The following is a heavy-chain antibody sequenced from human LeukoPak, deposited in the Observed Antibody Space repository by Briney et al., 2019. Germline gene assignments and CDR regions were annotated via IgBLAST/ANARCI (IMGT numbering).Heavy chain of an antibody. Sequence: GRSLRLSCAASGFTFSSYGMHWVRQAPGKGLEWVAVISYDGSNKYYADSVKGRFTISRDNSKNTLYLQMNSLRAEDKAVYYCAALLRYFDWLLSGDAFDIWGQGTMVTVSS. CDR2: ISYDGSNK. CDR3: AALLRYFDWLLSGDAFDI. J-gene: IGHJ3*02. CDR1: GFTFSSYG. V-gene: IGHV3-30*03. D-gene: IGHD3-9*01.